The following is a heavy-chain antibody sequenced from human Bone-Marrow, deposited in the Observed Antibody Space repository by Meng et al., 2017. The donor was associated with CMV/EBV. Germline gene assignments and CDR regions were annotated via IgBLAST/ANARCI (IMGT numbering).Heavy chain of an antibody. Sequence: GESLKISCAASGFTFSSYAMSWVRQAPGKGLEWVAFIRYDGSNKYYADSVKGRFTISRDNSKNTLYLQMNSLRAEDTAVYYCARDPGSGYLSPFDYWGQGTLVTVSS. V-gene: IGHV3-30*02. CDR1: GFTFSSYA. J-gene: IGHJ4*02. CDR3: ARDPGSGYLSPFDY. CDR2: IRYDGSNK. D-gene: IGHD3-22*01.